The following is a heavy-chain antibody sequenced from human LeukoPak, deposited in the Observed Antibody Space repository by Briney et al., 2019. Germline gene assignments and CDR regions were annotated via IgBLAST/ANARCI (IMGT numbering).Heavy chain of an antibody. CDR2: ISYDGSNK. V-gene: IGHV3-30-3*01. CDR3: AREGYYGSGSYNYYYYYYMDV. CDR1: GFTFSSYA. Sequence: PGGSLRLSCAASGFTFSSYAMHWVRQAPGKGLEWVAVISYDGSNKYYADSVKGRFTISRDNSKDTLYLQMNSLRAEDTAVYYCAREGYYGSGSYNYYYYYYMDVWGKGTTVTVSS. J-gene: IGHJ6*03. D-gene: IGHD3-10*01.